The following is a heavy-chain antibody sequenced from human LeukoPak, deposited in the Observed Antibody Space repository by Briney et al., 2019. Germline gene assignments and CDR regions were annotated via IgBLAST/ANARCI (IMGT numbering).Heavy chain of an antibody. CDR3: ARGGGYSYGYYFDY. D-gene: IGHD5-18*01. CDR1: GFTVSSNY. V-gene: IGHV3-53*04. Sequence: GGALRLSCAAPGFTVSSNYMSWVCRAPGKGLEWVSVIYNGGSTYYAASVKGLFTISRHNSKNTLYLQMNSLRAEDTAVYYCARGGGYSYGYYFDYWGQGTLVTVSS. CDR2: IYNGGST. J-gene: IGHJ4*02.